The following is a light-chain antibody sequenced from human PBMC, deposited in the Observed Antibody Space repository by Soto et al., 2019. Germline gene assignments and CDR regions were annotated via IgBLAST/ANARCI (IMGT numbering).Light chain of an antibody. Sequence: QAVVTQPPSASGTPGQRVTISCSGSSSNIESNTVTWYQQLPGTAPKLVIYSNYDRPSGVPDRFSGSTSGTSASLVIRGLQSEDEADYYCAAWDDILNGYVFGGGTKLPS. CDR3: AAWDDILNGYV. J-gene: IGLJ1*01. CDR2: SNY. CDR1: SSNIESNT. V-gene: IGLV1-44*01.